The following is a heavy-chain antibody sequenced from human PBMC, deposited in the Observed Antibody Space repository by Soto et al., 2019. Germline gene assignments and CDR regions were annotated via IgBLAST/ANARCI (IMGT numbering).Heavy chain of an antibody. D-gene: IGHD3-9*01. V-gene: IGHV2-5*02. CDR1: GFSLSTSGVG. J-gene: IGHJ4*02. CDR2: IYWDDDK. Sequence: QITLKESGPTLVKPTQTLTLTCTFSGFSLSTSGVGVGWIRQPPGKALEWLALIYWDDDKRYSPSLKSRLTITQDTSKTQVVLTMTNTAPVDTATYYCARMGRYYDILTGYSWTIDYWGQGTLVTVSS. CDR3: ARMGRYYDILTGYSWTIDY.